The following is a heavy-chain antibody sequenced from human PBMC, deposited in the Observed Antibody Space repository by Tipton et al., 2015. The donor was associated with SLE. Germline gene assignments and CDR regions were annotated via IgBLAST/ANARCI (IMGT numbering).Heavy chain of an antibody. J-gene: IGHJ3*02. D-gene: IGHD1-1*01. CDR1: GYTFTNYD. CDR2: MNPNSGNT. CDR3: ARGRTRRNDAYDI. V-gene: IGHV1-8*01. Sequence: QLVQSGAEVKKPGASLKVSCKASGYTFTNYDINWVRQATGQGLEWMGWMNPNSGNTGYSQKFQGRVTMTRDTSISTAYMELSSLRSEDTAIYYCARGRTRRNDAYDIWGQGTLVTVSS.